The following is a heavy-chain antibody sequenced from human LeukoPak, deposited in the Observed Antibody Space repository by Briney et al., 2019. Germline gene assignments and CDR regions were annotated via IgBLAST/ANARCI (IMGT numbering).Heavy chain of an antibody. V-gene: IGHV1-69*05. D-gene: IGHD2-2*01. CDR2: IIPIFGTA. CDR3: ARTRYCSSTSCYYYDAFDI. J-gene: IGHJ3*02. Sequence: SVKVSCKASGGTFSSYAISWVRQAPGQGLEWMGGIIPIFGTANYAQEFQGRVTITTDESTSTAYMELSSLRSEDTAVYYCARTRYCSSTSCYYYDAFDIWGQGTMVTVSS. CDR1: GGTFSSYA.